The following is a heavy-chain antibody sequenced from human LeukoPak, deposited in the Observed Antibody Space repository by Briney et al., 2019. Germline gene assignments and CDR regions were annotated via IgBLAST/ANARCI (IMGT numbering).Heavy chain of an antibody. CDR1: GFIFGDYV. CDR3: ARLSYYYGMDV. CDR2: IYYSGST. J-gene: IGHJ6*02. Sequence: GSLRLSCAASGFIFGDYVMSWVRQAPGKGLEWIGSIYYSGSTYYNPSLKSRVTISVDTSKNQFSLKLSSVTAADTAVYYCARLSYYYGMDVWGQGTTVTVSS. V-gene: IGHV4-38-2*01.